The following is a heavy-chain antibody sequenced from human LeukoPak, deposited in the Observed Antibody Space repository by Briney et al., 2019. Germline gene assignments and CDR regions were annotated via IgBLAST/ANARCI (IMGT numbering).Heavy chain of an antibody. J-gene: IGHJ3*02. CDR2: ISGGGNT. CDR3: ASTGYSYELDAFDI. Sequence: GGSLRLSCAASGFTFSGSAMHWVRQAPGKGLEWVAAISGGGNTFYSDSVRGRFTISRDNFKNTLYLDMTGLRAEDTAVYYCASTGYSYELDAFDIWGQGTMVTVSS. CDR1: GFTFSGSA. D-gene: IGHD5-18*01. V-gene: IGHV3-23*01.